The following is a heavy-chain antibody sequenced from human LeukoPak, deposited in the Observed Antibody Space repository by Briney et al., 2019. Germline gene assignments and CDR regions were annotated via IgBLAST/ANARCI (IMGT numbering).Heavy chain of an antibody. Sequence: PSETLSLTCTVSGGSISSGGYYWSWIRQPPGKGLEWIGYIYYSGSTNYNPSLKSRVTISVDTSKNQFSLKLSSVTAADTAVYYCARGYSSSWYDFDYWGQGTLVTVSS. CDR2: IYYSGST. CDR3: ARGYSSSWYDFDY. D-gene: IGHD6-13*01. V-gene: IGHV4-61*08. J-gene: IGHJ4*02. CDR1: GGSISSGGYY.